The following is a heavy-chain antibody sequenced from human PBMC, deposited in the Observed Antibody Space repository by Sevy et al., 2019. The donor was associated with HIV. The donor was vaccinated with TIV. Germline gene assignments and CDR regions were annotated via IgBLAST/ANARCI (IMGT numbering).Heavy chain of an antibody. Sequence: GGSLRLSCATSGFTFNIYAMSWVRQAPGTGLEWVSTIGCGDTYYADSVKGRFTIYRDDSKSAVYLQMNSLRADDTAVYYCAKDGVSRNKLWDWFDPWGQGTMVTVSS. CDR2: IGCGDT. J-gene: IGHJ5*02. CDR3: AKDGVSRNKLWDWFDP. V-gene: IGHV3-23*01. D-gene: IGHD2-21*01. CDR1: GFTFNIYA.